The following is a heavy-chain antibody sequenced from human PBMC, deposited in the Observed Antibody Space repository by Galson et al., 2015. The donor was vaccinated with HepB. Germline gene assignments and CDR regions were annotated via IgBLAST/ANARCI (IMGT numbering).Heavy chain of an antibody. CDR2: VIQTGGS. Sequence: ETLSLTCTIDGGSFTGYFWSWVRQPPGKGLEWIGEVIQTGGSDYNSSLRSRVSMSIDTSRNVFSLHLTSVTAADTAVYYCARRLYDNNAYNFDSWGQGTMITVSS. CDR1: GGSFTGYF. D-gene: IGHD3-22*01. V-gene: IGHV4-34*12. CDR3: ARRLYDNNAYNFDS. J-gene: IGHJ4*02.